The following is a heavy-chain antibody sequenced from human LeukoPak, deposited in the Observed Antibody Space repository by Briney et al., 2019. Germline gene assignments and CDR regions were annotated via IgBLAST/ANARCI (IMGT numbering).Heavy chain of an antibody. CDR3: ARTLYGGKAQIGY. CDR1: GGSISSYY. V-gene: IGHV4-59*01. CDR2: IYYSGST. J-gene: IGHJ4*02. D-gene: IGHD4-23*01. Sequence: TSETLSLTCTVSGGSISSYYWSWIRQPPGKGLEWIGYIYYSGSTNYNPSLKSRVTISVDTSKNQFSLKLSSVTAADTAVYYCARTLYGGKAQIGYWGQGTLVTVSS.